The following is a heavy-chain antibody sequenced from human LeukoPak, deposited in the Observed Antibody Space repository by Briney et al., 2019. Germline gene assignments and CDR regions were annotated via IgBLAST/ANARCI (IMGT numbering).Heavy chain of an antibody. CDR1: GGSISSSSYY. V-gene: IGHV4-39*01. CDR3: ARQPRGLSDYFDY. D-gene: IGHD3-16*02. Sequence: PSETLSLTCTVSGGSISSSSYYWGWIRQPPGKGLEWIGSIYYSGSTYYNPSLKSRVTISVDTSKNQFSLKLSSVTAADTAVYYCARQPRGLSDYFDYWGQGTLVTVSS. CDR2: IYYSGST. J-gene: IGHJ4*02.